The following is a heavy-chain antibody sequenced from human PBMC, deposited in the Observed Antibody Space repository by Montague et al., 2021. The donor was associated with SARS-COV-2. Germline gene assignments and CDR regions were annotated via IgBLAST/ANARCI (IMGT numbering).Heavy chain of an antibody. D-gene: IGHD5-24*01. V-gene: IGHV4-28*01. CDR3: AKSADHNYSLDS. CDR2: IYHTGST. J-gene: IGHJ4*02. Sequence: SETLSLTCAVSGYSISSSNWWGWIRQAPGRGLEWIGYIYHTGSTXYNPSLKSRVTMSVDKSNNLFSLELSSVTAVDTAVYYCAKSADHNYSLDSWGQGTPVTVSS. CDR1: GYSISSSNW.